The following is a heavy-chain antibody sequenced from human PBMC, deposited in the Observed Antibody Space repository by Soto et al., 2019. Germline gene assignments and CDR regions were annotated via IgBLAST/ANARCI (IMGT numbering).Heavy chain of an antibody. CDR2: IWHDGSNE. D-gene: IGHD1-26*01. Sequence: QVHLVESGGGVVQPGRSLRLSCAASGFTFNKYGMHWVRQAPGKGLEWVAAIWHDGSNEYYADSVKGRFTTSRDNSKNTLYLQMNSLRAEDTAVYYCAREIVGATTSYYYYYGMDVWGQGTTVTVSS. V-gene: IGHV3-33*01. CDR3: AREIVGATTSYYYYYGMDV. J-gene: IGHJ6*02. CDR1: GFTFNKYG.